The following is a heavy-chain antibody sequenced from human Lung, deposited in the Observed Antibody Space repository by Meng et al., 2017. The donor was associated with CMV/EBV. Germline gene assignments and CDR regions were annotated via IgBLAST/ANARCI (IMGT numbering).Heavy chain of an antibody. D-gene: IGHD2/OR15-2a*01. Sequence: ASVKVSCKASGYTFTDYGISWVRQAPGQGLEWMGWISAYNGDTNYARNLQGRVTMTTDTSTTTAYMELRSLRSDGTAVYDCARDLQYCVSASFYDDCFDPWGQGTLVTVSS. J-gene: IGHJ5*02. CDR1: GYTFTDYG. V-gene: IGHV1-18*01. CDR2: ISAYNGDT. CDR3: ARDLQYCVSASFYDDCFDP.